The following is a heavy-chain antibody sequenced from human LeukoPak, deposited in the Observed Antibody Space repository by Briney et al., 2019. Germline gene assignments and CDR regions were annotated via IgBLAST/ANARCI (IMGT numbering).Heavy chain of an antibody. V-gene: IGHV4-4*07. CDR1: GGSISSYY. D-gene: IGHD4-23*01. CDR3: ARDYDYDGGNWFDP. Sequence: SETLSLTCTVSGGSISSYYWSWIRQPAGKGLEWIGRIYTSGSTNYNPSLKSRATMSVDTSKNQFSLKLSSVTAADTAVYYCARDYDYDGGNWFDPWGQGTLVTVSS. CDR2: IYTSGST. J-gene: IGHJ5*02.